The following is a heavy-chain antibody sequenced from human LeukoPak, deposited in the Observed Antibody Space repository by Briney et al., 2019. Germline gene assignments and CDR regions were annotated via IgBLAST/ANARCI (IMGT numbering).Heavy chain of an antibody. CDR1: GGSISDYS. CDR2: IYNSGVT. V-gene: IGHV4-59*08. D-gene: IGHD6-13*01. Sequence: SETLSLTCTVSGGSISDYSWSWIRQPPGKGLEWIAYIYNSGVTNYKPSLDSRVAISLNTSKNQFSLKLSSVTAADTAVYYCAKLIAAAGIVDYWGQGTLVTVSS. CDR3: AKLIAAAGIVDY. J-gene: IGHJ4*02.